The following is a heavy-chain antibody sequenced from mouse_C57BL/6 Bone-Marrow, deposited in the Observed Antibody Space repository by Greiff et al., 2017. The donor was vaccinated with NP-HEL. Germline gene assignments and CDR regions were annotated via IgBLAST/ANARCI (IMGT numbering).Heavy chain of an antibody. CDR3: ARPHYDGSSYSYFDY. CDR1: GYTFTSYW. V-gene: IGHV1-64*01. Sequence: QVQLQQPGAELVKPGASVKLSCKASGYTFTSYWMDWVKQRPGQGLEWIGKIHPKSGSTNYNEKFKSKATLTVDKSSSTAYMQLRSLTSEDSAVYYCARPHYDGSSYSYFDYWGQGTTLTVSS. D-gene: IGHD1-1*01. CDR2: IHPKSGST. J-gene: IGHJ2*01.